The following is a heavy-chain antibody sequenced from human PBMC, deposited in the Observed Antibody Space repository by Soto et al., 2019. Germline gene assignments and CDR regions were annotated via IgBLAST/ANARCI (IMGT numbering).Heavy chain of an antibody. V-gene: IGHV4-4*02. J-gene: IGHJ4*02. Sequence: QVQLQESGPRLVKPSGTLSLTCGVSGDSFSSSNWWTWVRQSPGKGLEWIGDILHTGSTDYSPSLRSRVTLSIDASKKEFYLNLPSVTATDTAIYYCARSPRRVDGKWYLDYWGQGALVTVSS. D-gene: IGHD2-15*01. CDR3: ARSPRRVDGKWYLDY. CDR2: ILHTGST. CDR1: GDSFSSSNW.